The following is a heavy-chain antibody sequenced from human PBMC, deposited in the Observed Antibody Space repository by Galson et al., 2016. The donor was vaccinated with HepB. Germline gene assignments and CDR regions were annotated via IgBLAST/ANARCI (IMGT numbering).Heavy chain of an antibody. CDR2: INSDGTST. Sequence: SLRLSCAASGFTFSTYWMHWVRQVPGKGLVWVSRINSDGTSTSYADSVRGRFTISRDNAKNTLYLQMNSLRVEDTAVYFCARGGYSDTWYDYYGMDVWGQGTTVTVSS. J-gene: IGHJ6*02. CDR3: ARGGYSDTWYDYYGMDV. CDR1: GFTFSTYW. D-gene: IGHD1-26*01. V-gene: IGHV3-74*01.